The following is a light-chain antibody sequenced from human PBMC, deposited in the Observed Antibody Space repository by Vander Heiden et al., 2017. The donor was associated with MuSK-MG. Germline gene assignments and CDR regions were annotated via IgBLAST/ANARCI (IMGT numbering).Light chain of an antibody. V-gene: IGKV3-11*01. J-gene: IGKJ1*01. CDR1: QNINNY. CDR2: DAS. CDR3: QPRGLGPPGAR. Sequence: EIVVTQSPVTLSLSPGERATLSCRASQNINNYLARYQPKPGQAPRLLIFDASNRATGIQARFSGSASGTDFILPISSLVTDDFAVYFCQPRGLGPPGARFGQGTRLEIK.